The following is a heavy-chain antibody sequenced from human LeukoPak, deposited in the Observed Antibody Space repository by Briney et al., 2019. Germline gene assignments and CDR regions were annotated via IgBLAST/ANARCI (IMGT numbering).Heavy chain of an antibody. J-gene: IGHJ6*03. Sequence: GGSLRLSCAASGFTISSYEMSWVRQAPGKGLEWVSYISSSGSTIYYADSVKGRFTIARDNAKTSLYLRMNSLRAEDTAFYYFARVELAPCYYYMDVWGKGATVTVSS. CDR2: ISSSGSTI. V-gene: IGHV3-48*03. CDR3: ARVELAPCYYYMDV. CDR1: GFTISSYE. D-gene: IGHD1-26*01.